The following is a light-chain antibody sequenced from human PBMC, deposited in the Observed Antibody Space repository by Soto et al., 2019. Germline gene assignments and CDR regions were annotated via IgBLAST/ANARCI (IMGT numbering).Light chain of an antibody. Sequence: DIQLTQSPSFLSASVGDRVTITCRASQDSSTYLAWYQQKPGKAPKLLIYAASTLQGGVPSRFSGSGSGTEFTLTISGLLPEDFATYHCQQLNTLPFTFGQGTRLEIK. CDR2: AAS. CDR1: QDSSTY. V-gene: IGKV1-9*01. J-gene: IGKJ5*01. CDR3: QQLNTLPFT.